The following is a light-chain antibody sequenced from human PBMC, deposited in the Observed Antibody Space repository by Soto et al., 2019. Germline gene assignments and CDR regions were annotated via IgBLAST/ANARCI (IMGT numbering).Light chain of an antibody. CDR2: AAS. CDR1: QGISNY. V-gene: IGKV1-27*01. CDR3: QKYNSAPHT. Sequence: DIPMTQSPSSLSASVGDRVTITCRGSQGISNYLAWYQQKPGKVPKLLIYAASTLQSGVPSRFSGSGSGTDFTLTISSLQPEDVATYYCQKYNSAPHTFGQGTKLEIK. J-gene: IGKJ2*01.